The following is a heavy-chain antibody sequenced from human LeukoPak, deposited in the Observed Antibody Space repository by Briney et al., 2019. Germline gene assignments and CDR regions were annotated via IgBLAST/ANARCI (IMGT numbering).Heavy chain of an antibody. D-gene: IGHD3-3*01. CDR2: IYYSGST. V-gene: IGHV4-31*03. J-gene: IGHJ5*02. Sequence: KPSQTLSLTCTVSGGSISSGGYYWSWIRQHPGKGLEWIGYIYYSGSTYYNPSLKSRVTISVDTSKNQFSLKLSSVTAADTAVNYCARGRSYYDFWSGHNWFDPWGQGTLVTVSS. CDR3: ARGRSYYDFWSGHNWFDP. CDR1: GGSISSGGYY.